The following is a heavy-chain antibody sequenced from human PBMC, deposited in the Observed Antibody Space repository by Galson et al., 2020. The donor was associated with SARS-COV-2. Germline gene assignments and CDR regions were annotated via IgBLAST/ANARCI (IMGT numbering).Heavy chain of an antibody. J-gene: IGHJ5*02. Sequence: SGPTLVKPTETLTLTCTVSGFSLSNARMGVSWIHQPPGKALEWLAHIFSNDEKSYSTSLKSRLTISKDTSKSQVVLTMTNMDPVDTATYYCARIPYNGYSYGYPLTNWFDPWGQGTLVTVSS. CDR3: ARIPYNGYSYGYPLTNWFDP. CDR2: IFSNDEK. D-gene: IGHD5-18*01. CDR1: GFSLSNARMG. V-gene: IGHV2-26*01.